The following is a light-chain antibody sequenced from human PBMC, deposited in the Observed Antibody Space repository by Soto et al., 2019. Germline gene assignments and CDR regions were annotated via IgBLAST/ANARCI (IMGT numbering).Light chain of an antibody. CDR1: QTVSSNY. V-gene: IGKV3-20*01. Sequence: EIVLTQSAGTLSLSPGGGATLSCGASQTVSSNYLAWYQQKPGQAPRLXSYGASSRATGIPDRFSGSGSGTDFVLTISRLEPEDFAVYYCQQYFKSPWTFGQGTKVDIK. J-gene: IGKJ1*01. CDR2: GAS. CDR3: QQYFKSPWT.